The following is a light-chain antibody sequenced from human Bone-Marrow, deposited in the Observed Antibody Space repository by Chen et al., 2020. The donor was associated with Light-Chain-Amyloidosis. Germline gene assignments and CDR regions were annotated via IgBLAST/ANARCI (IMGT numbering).Light chain of an antibody. CDR1: DLPTKY. CDR2: RDT. Sequence: SSALTQPPSVSVYPGQTARITCSGDDLPTKYAYWYQQKPGQAPVLVIHRDTERPSGISERFSGSSSGTTATLTISGVQAEDEADYHCQSADSSGTYEVIFGGGTKLTVL. J-gene: IGLJ2*01. V-gene: IGLV3-25*03. CDR3: QSADSSGTYEVI.